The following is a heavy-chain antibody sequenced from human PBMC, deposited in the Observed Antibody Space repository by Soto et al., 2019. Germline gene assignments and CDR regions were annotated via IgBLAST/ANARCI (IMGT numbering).Heavy chain of an antibody. V-gene: IGHV1-2*04. Sequence: ASVKVSCKASGYTFTGYYMHWVRQAPGQGLEWMGWINPNSGGTNYAQKFQGWVTMTRDTSISTAYMELSRLRSDDTAVYYCALAEATKHFYCLDDWGQVTTATVPS. D-gene: IGHD3-3*02. CDR3: ALAEATKHFYCLDD. J-gene: IGHJ6*02. CDR2: INPNSGGT. CDR1: GYTFTGYY.